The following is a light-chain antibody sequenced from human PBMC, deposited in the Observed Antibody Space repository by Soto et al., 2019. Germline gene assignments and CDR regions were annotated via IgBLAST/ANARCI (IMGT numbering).Light chain of an antibody. Sequence: DIQLTQSPSSLSASVGDTVTITCQASEDIRNYLNWYQQKPGKAPRLLVYDSCDVEIGVPSRFSGSGSGTHFTFTINNLQSQDFGTYYCQQYDSLPLTFGGGTRVDLK. CDR3: QQYDSLPLT. CDR2: DSC. CDR1: EDIRNY. J-gene: IGKJ4*01. V-gene: IGKV1-33*01.